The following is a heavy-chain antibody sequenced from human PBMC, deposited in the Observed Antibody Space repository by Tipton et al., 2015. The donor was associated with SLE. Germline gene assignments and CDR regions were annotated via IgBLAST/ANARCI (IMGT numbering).Heavy chain of an antibody. Sequence: QSGAEVKKPGASVKVSCKASGYTFTSHGISWVRQTPGQGLEWMGWISAYNGNTNYAQKLQGRVTMTTDTSTSTAYMELRSLRSDDTAVYYCATKKRLTGAFDYWGQGTLVTVSS. CDR3: ATKKRLTGAFDY. V-gene: IGHV1-18*01. D-gene: IGHD7-27*01. CDR2: ISAYNGNT. J-gene: IGHJ4*02. CDR1: GYTFTSHG.